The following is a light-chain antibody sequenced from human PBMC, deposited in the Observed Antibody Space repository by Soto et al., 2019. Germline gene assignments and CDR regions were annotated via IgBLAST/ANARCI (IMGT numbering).Light chain of an antibody. CDR2: RAS. CDR3: QQYTTYSGT. Sequence: DIQMTQSPSTLSASVGDRVTITCRASQSISTWLAWYQQKPGTAPKFLIYRASNLESGVPSRFSGSGYGTEFTLTISSLQPDDFATYYCQQYTTYSGTFGPGTKVDIK. J-gene: IGKJ3*01. CDR1: QSISTW. V-gene: IGKV1-5*03.